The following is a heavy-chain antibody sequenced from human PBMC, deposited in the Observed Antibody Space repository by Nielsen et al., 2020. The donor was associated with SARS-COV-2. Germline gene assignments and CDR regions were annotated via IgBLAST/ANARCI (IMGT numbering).Heavy chain of an antibody. CDR1: GFTFSSYG. J-gene: IGHJ2*01. CDR2: ISYDGSNK. CDR3: ARGGSFYFSKTYWYFDL. V-gene: IGHV3-30*03. D-gene: IGHD1-26*01. Sequence: GGSLRLSCAASGFTFSSYGMHWVRQAPGKGLEWVAVISYDGSNKYYADSVKGRFTISRDNSKNTLYLQMNSLRAEDTAVYYCARGGSFYFSKTYWYFDLWGRGTLVTVSS.